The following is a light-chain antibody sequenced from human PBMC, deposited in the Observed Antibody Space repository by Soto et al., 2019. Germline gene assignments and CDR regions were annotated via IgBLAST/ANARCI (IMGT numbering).Light chain of an antibody. CDR1: SSDVGSSDL. CDR3: CSYVDGNTYV. J-gene: IGLJ1*01. V-gene: IGLV2-23*01. CDR2: EGT. Sequence: QSALTQPASVSGSPGQSITISCSGTSSDVGSSDLVSWYQQHPGKAPKLMIYEGTKRPSGVSYRISGSKSGNTASLTISGLQAEDESDYYCCSYVDGNTYVFGTGTKLTVL.